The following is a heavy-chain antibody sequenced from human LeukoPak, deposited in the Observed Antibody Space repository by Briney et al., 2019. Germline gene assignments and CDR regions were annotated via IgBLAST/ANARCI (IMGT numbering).Heavy chain of an antibody. Sequence: GGSLRLSCAASGFTFSSYSMNWVRQAPGKGLEWVSYISSGSSIYYADSVKGRFTISRDNAKNSLFLQMNSLRDEDAAVYYCARGESSGWYGDFDYWGQGTLVTVSS. V-gene: IGHV3-48*02. D-gene: IGHD6-19*01. CDR3: ARGESSGWYGDFDY. CDR2: ISSGSSI. CDR1: GFTFSSYS. J-gene: IGHJ4*02.